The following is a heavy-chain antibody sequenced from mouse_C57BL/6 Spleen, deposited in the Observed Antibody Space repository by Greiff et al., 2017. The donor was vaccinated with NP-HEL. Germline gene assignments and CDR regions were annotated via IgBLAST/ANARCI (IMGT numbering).Heavy chain of an antibody. CDR2: IYPGDGDT. D-gene: IGHD4-1*01. CDR3: ARKGNWDDYFDV. Sequence: QVQLQQSGAELVKPGASVKISCKASGYAFSSYWMNWVKQRPGKGLEWIGQIYPGDGDTNSNGKFKGKATLTADKSSSTAYMQLSSLNSEDSAVYFCARKGNWDDYFDVWGTGTTVTVSS. CDR1: GYAFSSYW. V-gene: IGHV1-80*01. J-gene: IGHJ1*03.